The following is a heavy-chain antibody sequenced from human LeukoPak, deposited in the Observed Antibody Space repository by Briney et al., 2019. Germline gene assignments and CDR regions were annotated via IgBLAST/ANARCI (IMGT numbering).Heavy chain of an antibody. CDR1: GYIFGSYG. Sequence: VTVSCKASGYIFGSYGMNWVRQAPGQGLEWVGWISGYDGVTNYAQALRGRVTMTTDTSTTTVYMHLRDLRSDDTAVYYCARDYRPDLGDHEIWGQGTMVTVSS. CDR2: ISGYDGVT. D-gene: IGHD4-17*01. CDR3: ARDYRPDLGDHEI. V-gene: IGHV1-18*01. J-gene: IGHJ3*02.